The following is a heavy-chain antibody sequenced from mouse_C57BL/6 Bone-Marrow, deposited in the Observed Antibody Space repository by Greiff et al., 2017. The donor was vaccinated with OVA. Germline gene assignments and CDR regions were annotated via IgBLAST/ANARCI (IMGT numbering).Heavy chain of an antibody. Sequence: VQLQHPGAELVRPGSSVKLSCKASGYTFTSYWMDWVKQRPGQGLEWIGNIYPSDSETHYNQKFKDKATLTVDKSSSTAYMQLSSLTSEDSAVYYCARGALLWYYFDYWGQGTTLTVSS. V-gene: IGHV1-61*01. CDR2: IYPSDSET. J-gene: IGHJ2*01. CDR1: GYTFTSYW. D-gene: IGHD2-1*01. CDR3: ARGALLWYYFDY.